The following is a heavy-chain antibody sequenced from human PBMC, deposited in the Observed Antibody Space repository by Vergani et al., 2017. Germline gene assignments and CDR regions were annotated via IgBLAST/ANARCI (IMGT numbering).Heavy chain of an antibody. CDR1: GASIRSSNSY. Sequence: QLQLQESGPGLVKPSATLSLTCSVSGASIRSSNSYLCCIRQPPGKGLEWIASIYYSGSTYYNPSLKSRVTISVDTSKNQFSLKLSSVTAADTAVYFCARHSTVEWLVKLGWIDPWGQGILVTVSS. D-gene: IGHD6-19*01. V-gene: IGHV4-39*01. CDR2: IYYSGST. J-gene: IGHJ5*02. CDR3: ARHSTVEWLVKLGWIDP.